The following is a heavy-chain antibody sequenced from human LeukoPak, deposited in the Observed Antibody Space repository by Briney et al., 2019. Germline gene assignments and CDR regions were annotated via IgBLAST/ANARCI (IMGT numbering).Heavy chain of an antibody. CDR2: IYTSGST. CDR1: GGSISSYY. V-gene: IGHV4-4*07. CDR3: ARWNVDTAMGPPFDY. D-gene: IGHD5-18*01. J-gene: IGHJ4*02. Sequence: ETLSLTCTVSGGSISSYYWSWIRQPAGKGLEWIGRIYTSGSTNYNPSLKSRVTMSVDTSKNQFSLKLSSVTAADTAVYYCARWNVDTAMGPPFDYWGQGTLVTVSS.